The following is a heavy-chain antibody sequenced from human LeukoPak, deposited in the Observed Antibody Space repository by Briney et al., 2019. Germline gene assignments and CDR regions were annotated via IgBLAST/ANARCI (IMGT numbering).Heavy chain of an antibody. CDR3: ARKIATETTFYYGMDV. Sequence: GGSLRLSCAASGFTFSNAYMNWVRQAPGKGLEWVAVIPFDGSNEYHADAVKGRFTISRDNSKNTLYLQMNSLRAEDTAVYYCARKIATETTFYYGMDVWGQGTTVTVSS. CDR1: GFTFSNAY. J-gene: IGHJ6*02. D-gene: IGHD4-17*01. CDR2: IPFDGSNE. V-gene: IGHV3-30-3*01.